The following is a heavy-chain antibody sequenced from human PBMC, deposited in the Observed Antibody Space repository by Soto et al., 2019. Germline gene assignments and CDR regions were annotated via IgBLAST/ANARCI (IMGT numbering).Heavy chain of an antibody. Sequence: EVQLVESGGRLVQPGGSLTLSCAASGFSFSNYWMYWVRQAPGKGLVWVSLIHYDGVNTRYADSVNGRFTISRDNAKKTLSLHSNGLKVDDTAVYHCASYWYNMASGRARGGHWYVDLWGRGTRVSVSS. V-gene: IGHV3-74*01. J-gene: IGHJ2*01. CDR2: IHYDGVNT. CDR3: ASYWYNMASGRARGGHWYVDL. D-gene: IGHD1-20*01. CDR1: GFSFSNYW.